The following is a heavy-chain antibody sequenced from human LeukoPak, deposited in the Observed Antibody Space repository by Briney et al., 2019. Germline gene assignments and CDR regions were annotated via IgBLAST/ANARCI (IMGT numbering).Heavy chain of an antibody. J-gene: IGHJ4*02. CDR3: ARDHSSSWYSLPGY. V-gene: IGHV4-4*07. D-gene: IGHD6-13*01. CDR1: GVSISSYY. CDR2: IYTSGST. Sequence: NPSETLSLTCTVSGVSISSYYWSWIRQPAGKGLESIGRIYTSGSTNYNPSLKSRVTMSVDTSKNQFSLKLSSVTAADTAVYYCARDHSSSWYSLPGYWGQGTLVTVSS.